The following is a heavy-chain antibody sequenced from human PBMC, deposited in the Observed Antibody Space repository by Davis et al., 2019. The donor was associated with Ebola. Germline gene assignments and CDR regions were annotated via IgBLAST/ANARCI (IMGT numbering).Heavy chain of an antibody. CDR2: IYNSEST. Sequence: PSETLSLTCTVSGASITSYYWSWIRQPPGKGLEWIGYIYNSESTNYNPSLKSRVAMSVDTPTDQFSLKLYSVTAADTAVYYCARVDDNRQYAMDVWGQGTTVTVSS. CDR3: ARVDDNRQYAMDV. J-gene: IGHJ6*02. V-gene: IGHV4-59*01. CDR1: GASITSYY. D-gene: IGHD1-1*01.